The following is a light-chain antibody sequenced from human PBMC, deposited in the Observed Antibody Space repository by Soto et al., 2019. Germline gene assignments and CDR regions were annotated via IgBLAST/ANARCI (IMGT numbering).Light chain of an antibody. J-gene: IGLJ2*01. V-gene: IGLV2-14*01. CDR2: DVS. Sequence: QSALTQPASVSGSPGQSSTISCTGTSSDVGGYNYVSWYQQHPGKAPKLMIYDVSNRPSGVSNRFSGSKSGNTASLTISGLQAEDEADYYCSSYTSSSTGVVFGGGTQLTV. CDR3: SSYTSSSTGVV. CDR1: SSDVGGYNY.